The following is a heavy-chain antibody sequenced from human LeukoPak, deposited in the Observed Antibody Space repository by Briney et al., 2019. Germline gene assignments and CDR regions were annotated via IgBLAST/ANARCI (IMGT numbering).Heavy chain of an antibody. J-gene: IGHJ6*03. CDR1: GGTFSSYA. V-gene: IGHV1-69*13. CDR2: IIPIFGTA. Sequence: ASVKVSCKASGGTFSSYAISWVRQAPGQGLEWMGGIIPIFGTANYAQKFQGRVTITADESTSTAYMELSSLRSEDTAVYYCARDKGYSSGWYYYYYMDVWGKGTTVTVSS. D-gene: IGHD6-19*01. CDR3: ARDKGYSSGWYYYYYMDV.